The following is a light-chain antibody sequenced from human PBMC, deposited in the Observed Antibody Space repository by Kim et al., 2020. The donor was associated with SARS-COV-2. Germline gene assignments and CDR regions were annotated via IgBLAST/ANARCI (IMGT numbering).Light chain of an antibody. CDR2: SSS. CDR1: SSNIGSNS. V-gene: IGLV1-44*01. J-gene: IGLJ1*01. Sequence: QSVLTQPPSASGTPGQRVTISCSGSSSNIGSNSVNWYQQLPGTAPKLLIYSSSQRPSGVPDRFSASKSGTSASLAISGLQSEDEADYYCAAWDSLSSSYVFGSGTKVTVL. CDR3: AAWDSLSSSYV.